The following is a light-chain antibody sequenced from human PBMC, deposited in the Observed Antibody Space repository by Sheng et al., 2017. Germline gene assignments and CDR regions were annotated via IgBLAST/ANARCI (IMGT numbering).Light chain of an antibody. J-gene: IGKJ4*01. V-gene: IGKV3-15*01. CDR2: GAS. CDR1: QSVSSSY. Sequence: EIVLTQSPGTLSLSPGERATLSCRASQSVSSSYLAWYQQKPGQPPRVLIYGASTRATGVPPRFSGSGSGTEFTLTISNVQSEDFAVYYCQQYQKWPLLTFGGGTKVDI. CDR3: QQYQKWPLLT.